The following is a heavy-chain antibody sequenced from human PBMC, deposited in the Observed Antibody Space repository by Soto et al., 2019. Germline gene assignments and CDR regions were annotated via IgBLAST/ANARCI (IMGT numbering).Heavy chain of an antibody. CDR3: VRARAGTRDFRHNTFDL. J-gene: IGHJ3*01. D-gene: IGHD6-19*01. CDR1: GFSFSVYY. Sequence: QVQLVESGGGLVKPGGSLRLSCAASGFSFSVYYMAWVRQAPGSGLEWISWIDRNGDFVYYADSVKGRFTISRDYAKSSLYLQMDSLRDEDTAVYYCVRARAGTRDFRHNTFDLWGQGTMVTVAS. V-gene: IGHV3-11*01. CDR2: IDRNGDFV.